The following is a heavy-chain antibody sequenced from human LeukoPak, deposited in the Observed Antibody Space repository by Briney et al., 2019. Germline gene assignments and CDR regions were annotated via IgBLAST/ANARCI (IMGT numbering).Heavy chain of an antibody. CDR3: ARGQKDFWSGYFPGY. V-gene: IGHV1-18*01. CDR2: ISAYNGNT. CDR1: GYTFTSYG. J-gene: IGHJ4*02. Sequence: ASVKVSCKASGYTFTSYGISWVQQAPGQGLEWMGRISAYNGNTNYAQKLQGRVTMTTDTSTSTAYMELRSLRSDDTAVYYCARGQKDFWSGYFPGYWGQGTLVTVSS. D-gene: IGHD3-3*01.